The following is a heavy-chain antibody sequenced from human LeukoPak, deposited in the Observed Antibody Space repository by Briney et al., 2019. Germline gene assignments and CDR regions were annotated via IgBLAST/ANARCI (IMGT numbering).Heavy chain of an antibody. CDR3: ARVAYSSGWYPRYYFDY. V-gene: IGHV3-21*04. J-gene: IGHJ4*02. Sequence: GGSLRLSCAASGFTFSSYSMNWVRQAPGKGLEWVSSISSSSSYIYYADSVKGRFTISRDNAKNSLYLQMNSLRAGDTAVYYCARVAYSSGWYPRYYFDYWGQGTLVTVSS. CDR1: GFTFSSYS. D-gene: IGHD6-19*01. CDR2: ISSSSSYI.